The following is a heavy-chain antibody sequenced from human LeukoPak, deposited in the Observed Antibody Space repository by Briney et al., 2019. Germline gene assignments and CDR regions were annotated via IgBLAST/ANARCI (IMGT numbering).Heavy chain of an antibody. CDR3: AKLGMYSSGGFDY. Sequence: PGGSLRLSCAASGFTFSSYWMSWVRQAPGKGLEWVSAISGSGGSTYYADSVKGRFTISRDNSKNTLYLQMNSLRAEDTAVYYCAKLGMYSSGGFDYWGQGTLVTVSS. V-gene: IGHV3-23*01. CDR2: ISGSGGST. CDR1: GFTFSSYW. J-gene: IGHJ4*02. D-gene: IGHD6-25*01.